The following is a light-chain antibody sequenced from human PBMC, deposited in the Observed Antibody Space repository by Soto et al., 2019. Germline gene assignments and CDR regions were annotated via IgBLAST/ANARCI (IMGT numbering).Light chain of an antibody. V-gene: IGKV3-15*01. CDR2: AVS. J-gene: IGKJ4*01. Sequence: IVMTQSPATLSVAPGGRVTFSCWASQGISKKVAWYQHKPGQAPRLLISAVSTGATGVPARLSGSGYGTELTLTINSLQSEDCATYYCQQYHTWPVTFGGGTKVDIK. CDR3: QQYHTWPVT. CDR1: QGISKK.